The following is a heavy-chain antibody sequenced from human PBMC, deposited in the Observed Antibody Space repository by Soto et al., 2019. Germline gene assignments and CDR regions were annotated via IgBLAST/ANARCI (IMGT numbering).Heavy chain of an antibody. CDR1: GYTFTSYG. J-gene: IGHJ6*02. CDR2: ISAYNGNT. Sequence: ASVKVSCKASGYTFTSYGISWVRQAPGQGLEWMGWISAYNGNTNYAQKLQGRVTMTTDTSTSTAYMELRSLRSDDTAVYYCARDQGGIYCSGGSCYSNKDYYYYGMDVWGQGTTVTV. V-gene: IGHV1-18*01. CDR3: ARDQGGIYCSGGSCYSNKDYYYYGMDV. D-gene: IGHD2-15*01.